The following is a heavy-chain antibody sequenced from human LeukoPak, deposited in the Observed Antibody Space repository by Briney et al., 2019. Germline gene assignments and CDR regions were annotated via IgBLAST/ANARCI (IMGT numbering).Heavy chain of an antibody. CDR1: GFTFDDYG. J-gene: IGHJ4*02. V-gene: IGHV3-53*01. Sequence: PGGSLRLSCAASGFTFDDYGMSWVRQVPGKGLEWVSVLYTGGGTDHADSVKGRFTISRDNSKNTLSLQMNSLRVEDTAIYYCTRSGYRHPYHFDSWGQGTLVTVSS. D-gene: IGHD3-22*01. CDR3: TRSGYRHPYHFDS. CDR2: LYTGGGT.